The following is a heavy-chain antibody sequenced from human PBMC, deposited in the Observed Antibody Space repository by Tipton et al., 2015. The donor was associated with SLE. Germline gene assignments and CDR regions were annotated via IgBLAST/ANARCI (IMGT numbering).Heavy chain of an antibody. D-gene: IGHD3-16*01. CDR1: GFSLSSNA. CDR3: AKGGGDKHFDY. J-gene: IGHJ4*02. CDR2: IYSGGGST. Sequence: SLRLSCAASGFSLSSNAMSWVRQAPGKGPEWVSVIYSGGGSTYYADSVKGRFTISRDNSKNTLYLQMNSLRAEDTAIYYCAKGGGDKHFDYWGQGTLVTVSS. V-gene: IGHV3-23*03.